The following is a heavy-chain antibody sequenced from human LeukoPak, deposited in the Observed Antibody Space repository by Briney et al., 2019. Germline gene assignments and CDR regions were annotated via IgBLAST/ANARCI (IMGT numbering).Heavy chain of an antibody. J-gene: IGHJ4*02. D-gene: IGHD4-23*01. Sequence: PGGSLRLSCVASGFTFSSYSMHWIRQAPGKVLEWVSYISGSSRTMYYADSVKGRFTISRDNAKNSLYLQMNSLRAEDTAVYYCARDLGLYDYGGNIDYWGQGTLVTVSS. CDR1: GFTFSSYS. V-gene: IGHV3-48*04. CDR2: ISGSSRTM. CDR3: ARDLGLYDYGGNIDY.